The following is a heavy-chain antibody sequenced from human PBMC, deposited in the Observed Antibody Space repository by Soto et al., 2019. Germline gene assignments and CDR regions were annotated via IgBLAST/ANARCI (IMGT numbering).Heavy chain of an antibody. V-gene: IGHV3-23*01. Sequence: GGSLRLSCAASGFTFSSYAMSWDRQAPGKGLEWVSAISGSGGSTYYADSVKGRFTISRDNSKNTLYLQMNSLRAEDTAVYYCAKVYSSGWYYFDYWGQGTLVTVSS. D-gene: IGHD6-19*01. CDR1: GFTFSSYA. CDR2: ISGSGGST. CDR3: AKVYSSGWYYFDY. J-gene: IGHJ4*02.